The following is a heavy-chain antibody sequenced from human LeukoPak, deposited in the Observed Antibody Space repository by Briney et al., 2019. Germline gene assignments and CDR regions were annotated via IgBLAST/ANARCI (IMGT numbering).Heavy chain of an antibody. CDR1: GFTFSTYE. J-gene: IGHJ4*02. V-gene: IGHV3-48*03. CDR3: ATKHDY. CDR2: INNSGGTI. Sequence: GGYLRLSCAASGFTFSTYEMNWVRQAPGKGLEWLSYINNSGGTIYYADSVKGRFTISRDNAKNSLYLQMNSLRAEDTAVYYCATKHDYWGQGTLVTVSS.